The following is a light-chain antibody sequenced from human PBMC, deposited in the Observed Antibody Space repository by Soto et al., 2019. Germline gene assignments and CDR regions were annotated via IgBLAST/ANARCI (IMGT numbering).Light chain of an antibody. J-gene: IGKJ1*01. V-gene: IGKV1-5*03. CDR1: QSSSSW. Sequence: DIQMTQSPSTLSASVGDRVTITCRASQSSSSWLAWYQQKPGKAPKLLIYKASSLESGVPSRFSGSGSGTEFHLTISSLQPDDFATYYCQQYNSYSRTFGQGTKVEIK. CDR2: KAS. CDR3: QQYNSYSRT.